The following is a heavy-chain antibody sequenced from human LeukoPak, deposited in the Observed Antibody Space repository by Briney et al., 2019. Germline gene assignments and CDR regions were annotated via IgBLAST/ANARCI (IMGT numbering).Heavy chain of an antibody. J-gene: IGHJ4*02. V-gene: IGHV4-59*01. CDR3: AKHRGSSGADARPAEY. CDR1: GGSISSYY. Sequence: PSETLSLTCTVSGGSISSYYWSWIRQPPGKGLEWIGYLFNNGSTNYNPSLKSRVTLSVGTSKNQFSLKVTSVTAADTAVYFCAKHRGSSGADARPAEYWGQGTLVTVSS. CDR2: LFNNGST. D-gene: IGHD5-12*01.